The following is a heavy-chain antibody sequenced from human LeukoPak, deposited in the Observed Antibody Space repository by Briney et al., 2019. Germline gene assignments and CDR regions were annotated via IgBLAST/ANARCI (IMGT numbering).Heavy chain of an antibody. CDR2: ISANNGNT. J-gene: IGHJ4*02. V-gene: IGHV1-18*04. D-gene: IGHD1-1*01. Sequence: ASVKVPCKASGYTFTSYYMHWVRQAPGQGLEWMGWISANNGNTDYAQKDQGRVIMTIDTSTTTVYMELRSLRSDDTAVYYCARGNGAGSYWGQGPVVSVFS. CDR3: ARGNGAGSY. CDR1: GYTFTSYY.